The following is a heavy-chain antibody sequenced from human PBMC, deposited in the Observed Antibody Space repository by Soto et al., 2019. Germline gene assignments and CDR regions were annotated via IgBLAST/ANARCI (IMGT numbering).Heavy chain of an antibody. CDR2: INPHGGST. D-gene: IGHD3-3*01. CDR1: GDSFTSYY. CDR3: ARSSGGNFGIIIEGSNWFDP. J-gene: IGHJ5*02. V-gene: IGHV1-46*01. Sequence: ASVKVSCKAPGDSFTSYYLNWVRQAPGQGLGWMGVINPHGGSTKYAQKFQGRITMTRDTSRSTVYMELRSLRSDDTAIYYCARSSGGNFGIIIEGSNWFDPWGKGTLVTNSS.